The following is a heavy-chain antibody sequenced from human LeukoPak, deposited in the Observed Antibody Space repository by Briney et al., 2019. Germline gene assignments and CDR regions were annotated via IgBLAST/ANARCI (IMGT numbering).Heavy chain of an antibody. CDR2: INSDGSST. V-gene: IGHV3-74*01. J-gene: IGHJ4*02. Sequence: GGSLRLSCAASGFTFSSYWMHWVRQAPGKGLVWVSRINSDGSSTSYADSEKGRFTISRDNAKNTLYLQMNSLRAEDTAVYYCARTRGSSWSPDYWGQGTLVTVSS. D-gene: IGHD6-13*01. CDR3: ARTRGSSWSPDY. CDR1: GFTFSSYW.